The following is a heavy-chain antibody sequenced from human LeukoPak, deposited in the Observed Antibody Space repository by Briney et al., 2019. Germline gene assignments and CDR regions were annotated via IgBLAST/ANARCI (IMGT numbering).Heavy chain of an antibody. V-gene: IGHV3-30*03. CDR2: ISYDGSNK. Sequence: PGRSLRLSCAASGFTFSSYGMHWVRQAPGKGLEWVAVISYDGSNKYYADSVKGRFTISRDNSKNTLYLQMNSLRAEDTAVYYCARGSSLYYFDYWGQGTLVTVSS. J-gene: IGHJ4*02. D-gene: IGHD6-13*01. CDR3: ARGSSLYYFDY. CDR1: GFTFSSYG.